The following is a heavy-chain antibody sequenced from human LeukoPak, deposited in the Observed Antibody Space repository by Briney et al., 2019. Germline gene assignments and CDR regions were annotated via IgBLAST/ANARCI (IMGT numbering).Heavy chain of an antibody. CDR1: EFAFSTYN. V-gene: IGHV3-30*03. CDR3: ARGLAARGSKYDILTHSLEY. J-gene: IGHJ4*02. Sequence: GGSLRLSCAASEFAFSTYNMNWVRQAPGKGLEWVAVISYDGSDKYYADSVKGRFTISRDNSKNTLYLQMNRLRPDDTAVYYCARGLAARGSKYDILTHSLEYWGQGTLVTVSS. CDR2: ISYDGSDK. D-gene: IGHD3-9*01.